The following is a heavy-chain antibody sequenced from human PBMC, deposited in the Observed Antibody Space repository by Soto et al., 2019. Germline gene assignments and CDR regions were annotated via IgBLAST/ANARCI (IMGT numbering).Heavy chain of an antibody. Sequence: GASVKVSCKTSGYTCTTYGVSWVRQAPGQGLEWMGWISAYNGNTNYAQKLQGRVTMTTDTSTSTAYMELRGLRSDDTAVYYCARDRYYYGSGSYYISWFDPWGQGTLVTVSS. CDR1: GYTCTTYG. D-gene: IGHD3-10*01. CDR2: ISAYNGNT. V-gene: IGHV1-18*04. J-gene: IGHJ5*02. CDR3: ARDRYYYGSGSYYISWFDP.